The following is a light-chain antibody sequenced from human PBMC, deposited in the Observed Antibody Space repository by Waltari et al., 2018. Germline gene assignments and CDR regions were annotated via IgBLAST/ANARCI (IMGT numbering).Light chain of an antibody. Sequence: QSALTQPTSVSGSPGQSITISCTGTSSHVGGSNYVSWYQQHPGKAPKLIIYEVSNRPSGVSNRFSGSKSGNTASLTISGLQAEDEADYHCSSYTTSSPVLFGGGTKLTVL. CDR2: EVS. J-gene: IGLJ2*01. CDR1: SSHVGGSNY. V-gene: IGLV2-14*01. CDR3: SSYTTSSPVL.